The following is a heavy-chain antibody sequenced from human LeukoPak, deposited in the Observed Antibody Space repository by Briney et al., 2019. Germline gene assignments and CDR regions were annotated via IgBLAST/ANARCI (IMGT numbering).Heavy chain of an antibody. Sequence: ASVKVSCKASGYTFTGYCMHWVRQAPGQGLEWMGWINPNSGGTNYAQKFQGRVTMTRDTSISTAYMELSRLRSDDTAVYYCASLGSYCSSTSCNWGQGTLVTVSS. CDR3: ASLGSYCSSTSCN. V-gene: IGHV1-2*02. CDR1: GYTFTGYC. J-gene: IGHJ4*02. CDR2: INPNSGGT. D-gene: IGHD2-2*01.